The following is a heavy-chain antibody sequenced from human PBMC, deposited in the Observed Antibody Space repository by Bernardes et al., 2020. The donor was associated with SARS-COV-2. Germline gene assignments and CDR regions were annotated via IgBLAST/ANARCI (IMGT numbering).Heavy chain of an antibody. D-gene: IGHD3-3*01. CDR2: ISSSSSYI. CDR3: ARDRPDSIFGVVTSRSELRYYMDV. Sequence: GGSLRLSCSASGFTFSSYSMNWVRQAPGKGLEWVSSISSSSSYIYYADSVKGRFTISRDNAKNLLYLQMNSLRAEDTAVYYCARDRPDSIFGVVTSRSELRYYMDVWGKGTTVTVSS. J-gene: IGHJ6*03. V-gene: IGHV3-21*01. CDR1: GFTFSSYS.